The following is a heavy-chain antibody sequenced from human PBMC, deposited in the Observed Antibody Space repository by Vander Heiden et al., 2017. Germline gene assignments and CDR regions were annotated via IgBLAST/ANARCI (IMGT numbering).Heavy chain of an antibody. CDR3: ATGRAFDI. CDR2: VKSKANGGTI. V-gene: IGHV3-15*01. J-gene: IGHJ3*02. CDR1: GFTFSNAW. Sequence: EVQLVESGGGLVKPGGSLRLSWAASGFTFSNAWMSWVRQAPGKGLEWVGRVKSKANGGTIDYSAPVKGRFTISRDDSKNTLYMKMNSLQTEDAAVYYCATGRAFDIWGQGTMVTVSS.